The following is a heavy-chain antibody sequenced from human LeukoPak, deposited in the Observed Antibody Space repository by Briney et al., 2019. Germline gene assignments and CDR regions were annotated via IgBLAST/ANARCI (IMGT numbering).Heavy chain of an antibody. Sequence: PSETLSLTCTVSGGSISSSSYYWGWIRQPRGKGVEWIVSIYYSGSTYYNPSLKSRVTISVDTSRNQFSLKLSSVTAADTAVYYCARRHEAVAGDLGFDPWGQGTLVTVSS. CDR1: GGSISSSSYY. V-gene: IGHV4-39*01. CDR2: IYYSGST. J-gene: IGHJ5*02. CDR3: ARRHEAVAGDLGFDP. D-gene: IGHD6-19*01.